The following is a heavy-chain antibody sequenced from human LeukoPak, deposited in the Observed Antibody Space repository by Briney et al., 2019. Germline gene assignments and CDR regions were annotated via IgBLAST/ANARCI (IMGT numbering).Heavy chain of an antibody. Sequence: GESLKISCKGSGYRFTSYWIGWVRQMPGKGLECMGLIYPGDSDIRYSPSFQGQVTISADRSVSTSFLQWSSLKASGTAMYYCATGYSGGRGAFDIWGQGTMVTVSS. V-gene: IGHV5-51*01. CDR1: GYRFTSYW. CDR2: IYPGDSDI. CDR3: ATGYSGGRGAFDI. J-gene: IGHJ3*02. D-gene: IGHD6-19*01.